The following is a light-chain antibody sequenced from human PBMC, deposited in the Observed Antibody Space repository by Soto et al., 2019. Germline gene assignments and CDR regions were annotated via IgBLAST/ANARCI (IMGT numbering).Light chain of an antibody. Sequence: QSALTQPASVSGSPGQSITISCTGTASDVGSYKFVSWYQHLPDKAPKLIIFEVSERPSGISDRFSGSKSGNTASLTISGLQAEDEADYYCCAYAANSNFPFGGGTKVTVL. CDR3: CAYAANSNFP. CDR2: EVS. CDR1: ASDVGSYKF. V-gene: IGLV2-23*02. J-gene: IGLJ2*01.